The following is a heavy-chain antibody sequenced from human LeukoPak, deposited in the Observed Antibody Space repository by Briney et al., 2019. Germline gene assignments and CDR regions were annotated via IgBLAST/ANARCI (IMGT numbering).Heavy chain of an antibody. Sequence: PGESLKISCKGSGYSFTSYWIGWVRQMPGKGLEWMGIIYPGDSDTRYSPSFQGQVTISADKSISTAYLQWSSLKASDTAMYYCAKGQQPSRAPINYGMDVWGQGTTVTVSS. CDR3: AKGQQPSRAPINYGMDV. CDR1: GYSFTSYW. CDR2: IYPGDSDT. J-gene: IGHJ6*02. V-gene: IGHV5-51*01. D-gene: IGHD6-13*01.